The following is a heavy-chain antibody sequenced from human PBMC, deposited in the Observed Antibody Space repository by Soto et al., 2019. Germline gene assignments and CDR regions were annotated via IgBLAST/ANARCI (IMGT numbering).Heavy chain of an antibody. V-gene: IGHV1-18*01. CDR2: ISAYNGNT. CDR3: ARDSPIVVVPAASDGFDY. D-gene: IGHD2-2*01. Sequence: ASVKVSCKASGYTFTSYGISWVRQALGQGLEWMGWISAYNGNTNYAQKLQGRVTMTTDTSTSTAYMELRSLRSDDTAVYYCARDSPIVVVPAASDGFDYWGQGTLVTVSS. J-gene: IGHJ4*02. CDR1: GYTFTSYG.